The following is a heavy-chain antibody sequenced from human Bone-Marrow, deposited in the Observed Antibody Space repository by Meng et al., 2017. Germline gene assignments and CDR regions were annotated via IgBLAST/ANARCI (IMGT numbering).Heavy chain of an antibody. CDR1: GGSISSYY. Sequence: SETLSLTCTVPGGSISSYYWSWIRQPAGKGLEWIGRIYTSGSTNYNPSLKSRVTKSVDTSKNQFSLKLSAVTAADTAVYYCARGPIYGDYECWGQGTLVTVSS. D-gene: IGHD4-17*01. V-gene: IGHV4-4*07. CDR3: ARGPIYGDYEC. CDR2: IYTSGST. J-gene: IGHJ4*02.